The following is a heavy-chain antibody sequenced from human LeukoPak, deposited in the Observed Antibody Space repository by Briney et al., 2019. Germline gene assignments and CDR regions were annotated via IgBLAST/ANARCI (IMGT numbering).Heavy chain of an antibody. CDR2: ISGSGGST. CDR1: GFTFSSYA. J-gene: IGHJ3*01. CDR3: ARAVGPFDF. Sequence: GGSLRLSCGASGFTFSSYAMSWVRQAPGEGLEWVSGISGSGGSTYYADSVKGPFTISRDNSKKTLYLQMNSLRAEDTAVYYCARAVGPFDFWGPGTIVIVSS. V-gene: IGHV3-23*01.